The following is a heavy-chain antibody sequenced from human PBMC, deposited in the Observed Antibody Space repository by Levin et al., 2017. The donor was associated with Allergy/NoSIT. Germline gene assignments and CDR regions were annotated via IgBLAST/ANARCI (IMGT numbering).Heavy chain of an antibody. CDR3: AGVSLTTVVTDGFDY. D-gene: IGHD4-23*01. CDR2: IYYSGST. J-gene: IGHJ4*02. CDR1: GGSISSYY. V-gene: IGHV4-59*01. Sequence: SETLSLTCTVSGGSISSYYWSWIRQPPGKGLEWIGYIYYSGSTNYNPSLKSRVTISVDTSKNQFSLKLSSVTAADTAVYYCAGVSLTTVVTDGFDYWGQGTLVTVSS.